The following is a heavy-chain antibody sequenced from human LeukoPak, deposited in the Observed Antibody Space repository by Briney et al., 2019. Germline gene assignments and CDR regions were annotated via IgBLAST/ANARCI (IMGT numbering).Heavy chain of an antibody. CDR1: GFTFSDHY. CDR2: TRNKANSYTT. V-gene: IGHV3-72*01. D-gene: IGHD3-16*01. CDR3: ARIRGGVTIDY. Sequence: PGGSLRLSCAASGFTFSDHYMDWVRQAPGKGLEWVGRTRNKANSYTTEYAASVKGRFAISRDDSKNSLYLQMNSLKSEDTAVYYCARIRGGVTIDYWGQGTLVTVSS. J-gene: IGHJ4*02.